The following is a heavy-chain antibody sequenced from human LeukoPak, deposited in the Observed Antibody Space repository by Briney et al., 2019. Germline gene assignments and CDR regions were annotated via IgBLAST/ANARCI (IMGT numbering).Heavy chain of an antibody. CDR3: ARTTPHGSADY. Sequence: PSETLSLTCTVSGGSVSTYYWSWIRQPPGEGLEWIAYIHYTGTTNYNPSLKSRVSISLDTSKNHFSLELSSVTAADTAVYYCARTTPHGSADYWGQGTLVTVSS. V-gene: IGHV4-59*08. J-gene: IGHJ4*02. D-gene: IGHD1-26*01. CDR2: IHYTGTT. CDR1: GGSVSTYY.